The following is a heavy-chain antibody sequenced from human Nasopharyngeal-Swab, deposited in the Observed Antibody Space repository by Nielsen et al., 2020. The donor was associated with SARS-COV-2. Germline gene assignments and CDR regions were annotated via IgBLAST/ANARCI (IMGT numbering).Heavy chain of an antibody. V-gene: IGHV7-4-1*02. J-gene: IGHJ5*02. Sequence: ASVKVSCKASGYTFTNYAMTWLRQAPGQGIEWMGWINTNTGTPTYAPGFTGRFVFSLDTSVTTTYLQISSLEAEDTAVYYCARAQGRYNWFDPWGQGTLVTVSS. D-gene: IGHD2-2*01. CDR3: ARAQGRYNWFDP. CDR2: INTNTGTP. CDR1: GYTFTNYA.